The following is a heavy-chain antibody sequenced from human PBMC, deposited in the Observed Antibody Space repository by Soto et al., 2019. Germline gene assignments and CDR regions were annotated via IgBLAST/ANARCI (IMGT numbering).Heavy chain of an antibody. CDR1: GYTFTSYG. V-gene: IGHV1-18*04. D-gene: IGHD5-18*01. J-gene: IGHJ3*02. CDR2: ISAYNGNT. Sequence: QVQLVQSGAEVKKPGASVKVSCKASGYTFTSYGISWVRQAPGQGLEWMGWISAYNGNTNYAQKLQGRVTMTTDTSTSTAYMGLRSLRSDDTAVYYCVRTGRALTPWITAKPQGYAFDIWGQGTMVTVSS. CDR3: VRTGRALTPWITAKPQGYAFDI.